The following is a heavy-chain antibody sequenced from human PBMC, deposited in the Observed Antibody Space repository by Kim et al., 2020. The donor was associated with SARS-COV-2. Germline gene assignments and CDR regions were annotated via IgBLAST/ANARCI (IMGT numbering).Heavy chain of an antibody. J-gene: IGHJ4*02. Sequence: GGSLRLSCAASGFTFSSYGMHWVRQAPGKGLEWVAVIWYDGSNKYYADSVKGRFTISRDNSKNTLYLQMNSLRAEDTAVYYCARDPRVGSSRKVGTFDYWGQGTLVTVSS. D-gene: IGHD6-13*01. CDR1: GFTFSSYG. V-gene: IGHV3-33*01. CDR2: IWYDGSNK. CDR3: ARDPRVGSSRKVGTFDY.